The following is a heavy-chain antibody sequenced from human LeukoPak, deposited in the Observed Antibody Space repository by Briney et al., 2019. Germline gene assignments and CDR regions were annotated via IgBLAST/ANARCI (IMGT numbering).Heavy chain of an antibody. CDR1: GFSFSSYA. CDR3: AKGAYDYIEMGYFDD. CDR2: IIGGSGDT. J-gene: IGHJ4*02. D-gene: IGHD5-12*01. Sequence: GGSLRLSCAASGFSFSSYAMSWVRQTPGKGLEWVSLIIGGSGDTLYADSVKGRFTISRDISKNRLYLQMNSLRAEDTALYYCAKGAYDYIEMGYFDDWGQGTLVTVSS. V-gene: IGHV3-23*01.